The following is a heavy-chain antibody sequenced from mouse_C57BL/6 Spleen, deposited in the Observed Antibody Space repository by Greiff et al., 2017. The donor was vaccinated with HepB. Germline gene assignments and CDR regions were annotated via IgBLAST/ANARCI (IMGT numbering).Heavy chain of an antibody. D-gene: IGHD1-1*01. Sequence: VQLQQSGPGLVQPSQSLSITCTVSGFSLTSYGVHWVRRSPGKGLEWLGVIWCGGSTDYNAAFISRLSISKDNSKSQVFFKMNSLQADDTAIYYCAREGAHYDWYFDVWGTGTTVTVSS. CDR2: IWCGGST. J-gene: IGHJ1*03. CDR1: GFSLTSYG. CDR3: AREGAHYDWYFDV. V-gene: IGHV2-2*01.